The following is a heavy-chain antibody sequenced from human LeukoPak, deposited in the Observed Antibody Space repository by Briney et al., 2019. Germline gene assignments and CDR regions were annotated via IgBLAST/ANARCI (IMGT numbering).Heavy chain of an antibody. V-gene: IGHV3-48*03. J-gene: IGHJ5*02. CDR3: ARGDPHADL. CDR1: GFDLNTYE. CDR2: ITISGHTK. Sequence: AESLRLSCAASGFDLNTYEMNWVRQAPGKGLEWIADITISGHTKNYADSVKGRFTITRDNAGTSLYLRMNSLRVEDTGVYYCARGDPHADLWCQGTLVTVSS.